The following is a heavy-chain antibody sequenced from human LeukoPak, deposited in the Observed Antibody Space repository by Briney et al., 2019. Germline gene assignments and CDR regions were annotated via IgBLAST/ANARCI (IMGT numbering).Heavy chain of an antibody. CDR1: GFTFSGYS. Sequence: PGGSLRLSCAASGFTFSGYSMNWVRQALGKGLEWVSSISTTSDYIHYADSLKGRVAISRDNAKNSLYLQMNSLRADDTAVYYCARGGIYSQGFDYWGQGSLVTVSS. J-gene: IGHJ4*02. CDR2: ISTTSDYI. D-gene: IGHD6-13*01. CDR3: ARGGIYSQGFDY. V-gene: IGHV3-21*01.